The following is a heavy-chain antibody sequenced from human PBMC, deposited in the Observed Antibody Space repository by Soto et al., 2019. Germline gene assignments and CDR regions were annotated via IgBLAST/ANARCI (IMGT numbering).Heavy chain of an antibody. CDR2: ISSSSSSI. J-gene: IGHJ4*02. Sequence: EVQLVESGGGLVQPGGSLRLSCAASGFTFSSYSMNWVRQAPGKGLEWVSYISSSSSSIYYADSVKGRFTISRDNVKNSLYLQMNSLRDEDTAVYYCARDYEYWSGYYKGFDYWGQGTLVTVSS. CDR1: GFTFSSYS. V-gene: IGHV3-48*02. D-gene: IGHD3-3*01. CDR3: ARDYEYWSGYYKGFDY.